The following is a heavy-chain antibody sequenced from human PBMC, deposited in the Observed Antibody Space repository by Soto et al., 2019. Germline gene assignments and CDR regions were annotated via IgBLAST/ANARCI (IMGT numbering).Heavy chain of an antibody. Sequence: PSETLSLTCTVSGGSISSYYWSWIRQPPGKGLEWIGYIYYSGSTNYNPSLKSRVTISVDTSKNQFSLKLSSVTAADTAVYYCALAPMQVYHYYGMDFWGQGSTVPVSS. CDR1: GGSISSYY. CDR3: ALAPMQVYHYYGMDF. CDR2: IYYSGST. V-gene: IGHV4-59*01. D-gene: IGHD2-2*01. J-gene: IGHJ6*02.